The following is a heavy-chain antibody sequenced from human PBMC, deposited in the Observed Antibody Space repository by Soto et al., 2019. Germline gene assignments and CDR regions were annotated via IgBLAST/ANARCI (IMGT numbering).Heavy chain of an antibody. CDR1: GGSISSGGYY. J-gene: IGHJ6*02. V-gene: IGHV4-31*03. Sequence: QVQLQESGPGLVKPSQTLSLTCTVSGGSISSGGYYWSWIRQHPGKGLEWIGYIYYSGSTYYNPSRQSRVTLPVDTSKNQFSLKLSSVTAADTAVYYCARAYYYDSSGYSAYYYYYGMDVWGQGTTVTVSS. D-gene: IGHD3-22*01. CDR3: ARAYYYDSSGYSAYYYYYGMDV. CDR2: IYYSGST.